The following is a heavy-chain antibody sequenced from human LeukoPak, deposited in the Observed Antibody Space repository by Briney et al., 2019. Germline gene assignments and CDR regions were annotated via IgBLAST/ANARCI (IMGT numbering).Heavy chain of an antibody. CDR2: IIPIFGTA. J-gene: IGHJ6*02. CDR1: GGTFSSYA. CDR3: AVPTRLHNYYGMDV. V-gene: IGHV1-69*13. D-gene: IGHD2-15*01. Sequence: GASVKVSCKASGGTFSSYAISWVRQAPGQGLEWMGGIIPIFGTANYAQKFQGRVTITADESTSTAYMELSSLRSEDTAVYYCAVPTRLHNYYGMDVWGQGTTVTVSS.